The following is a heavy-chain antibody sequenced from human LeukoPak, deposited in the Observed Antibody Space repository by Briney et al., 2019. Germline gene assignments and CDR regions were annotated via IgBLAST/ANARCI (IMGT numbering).Heavy chain of an antibody. CDR1: GYTFTSYY. CDR2: INPSGGST. CDR3: ARDPPTYGNRRPPFDY. Sequence: ASVKVSCKASGYTFTSYYMHWVRQAPGQGLEWMGIINPSGGSTSYAQKFQGRVTMTRDTSTSTVYMGLSSLRSEDTAVYYCARDPPTYGNRRPPFDYWGQGTLVTVSS. J-gene: IGHJ4*02. V-gene: IGHV1-46*01. D-gene: IGHD1-14*01.